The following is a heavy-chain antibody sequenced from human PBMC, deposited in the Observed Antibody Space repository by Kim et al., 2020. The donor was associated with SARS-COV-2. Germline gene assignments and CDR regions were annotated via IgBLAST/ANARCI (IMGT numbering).Heavy chain of an antibody. Sequence: GGSLRLSCAASGFTFSDYYMSWIRQAPGKGLEWVSYISSSSSYTNYADSVKGRFTISRDNAKNSLYLQMNSLRAEDTAVYYCARLEYYYDSSGYYGRSPTYFDYWGQGTLVTVSS. D-gene: IGHD3-22*01. CDR1: GFTFSDYY. CDR3: ARLEYYYDSSGYYGRSPTYFDY. J-gene: IGHJ4*02. CDR2: ISSSSSYT. V-gene: IGHV3-11*06.